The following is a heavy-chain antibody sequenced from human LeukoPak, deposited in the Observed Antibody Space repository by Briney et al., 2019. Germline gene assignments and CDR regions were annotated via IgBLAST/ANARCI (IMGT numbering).Heavy chain of an antibody. CDR1: GYTFTSYD. J-gene: IGHJ4*02. V-gene: IGHV1-8*01. CDR2: MNPNSGNT. D-gene: IGHD2-21*01. Sequence: GASVKVSCKASGYTFTSYDINWVRQATGQGLEWMGWMNPNSGNTGYAQKFQGRVTMTRDTSISTAYMELSRLRSDDTAVYYCARVTDCGGDCYSADYWGQGTLVTVSS. CDR3: ARVTDCGGDCYSADY.